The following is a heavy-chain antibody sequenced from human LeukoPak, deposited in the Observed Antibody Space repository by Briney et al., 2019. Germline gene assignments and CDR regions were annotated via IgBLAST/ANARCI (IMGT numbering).Heavy chain of an antibody. J-gene: IGHJ4*02. CDR1: GFTFSSYG. Sequence: GRSLRLSCAASGFTFSSYGMHWVRQAPGKGLEWVAVIWYDGSNKYYADSVKGRFTISRDNSKNTLYLQMNSLRAEDTAVYYCASLTDALIDYWGQGTLDTVSS. V-gene: IGHV3-33*08. CDR3: ASLTDALIDY. CDR2: IWYDGSNK. D-gene: IGHD7-27*01.